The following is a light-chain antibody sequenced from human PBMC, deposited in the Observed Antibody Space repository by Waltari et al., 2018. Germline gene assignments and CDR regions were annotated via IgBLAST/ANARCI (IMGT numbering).Light chain of an antibody. J-gene: IGKJ2*03. CDR2: DVS. CDR3: QQYSSSPNS. Sequence: DIVLTQSPGSLSLSPGERATLSCRASQSLSSSYLAWYQQKPGQAPRLLLYDVSSRATGIPDRFSGSGSGTDFTLTISRLDPEDFAVYFCQQYSSSPNSFGQGTKLEI. CDR1: QSLSSSY. V-gene: IGKV3-20*01.